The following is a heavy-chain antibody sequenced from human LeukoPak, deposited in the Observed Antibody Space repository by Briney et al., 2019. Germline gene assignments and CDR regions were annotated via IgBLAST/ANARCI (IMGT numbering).Heavy chain of an antibody. J-gene: IGHJ6*02. CDR2: INPNSGVT. D-gene: IGHD3-3*02. CDR1: VYTFTVYY. V-gene: IGHV1-2*02. Sequence: ASVKVSCKTSVYTFTVYYLHWVRQAPGQGPEWMGWINPNSGVTNYAQRFLGRVTMTRDTSISTTYMELSRLRSDDTAVYYCARAHFWSGYTPLDVWGQGTMVTVSS. CDR3: ARAHFWSGYTPLDV.